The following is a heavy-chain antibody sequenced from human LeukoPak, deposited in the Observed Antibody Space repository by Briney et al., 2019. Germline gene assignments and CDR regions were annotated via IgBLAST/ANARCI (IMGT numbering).Heavy chain of an antibody. Sequence: SETLSLTCTVSRGSIRNYYWSWIWQSPGKGLEWIGYIYYSGSTNYNPSLKSRVSISVDTSKNQFSLKLTSVTPADTAVYYCARETVIASSYDYWGQGILVTVSS. V-gene: IGHV4-59*01. J-gene: IGHJ4*02. CDR2: IYYSGST. CDR1: RGSIRNYY. CDR3: ARETVIASSYDY. D-gene: IGHD4-17*01.